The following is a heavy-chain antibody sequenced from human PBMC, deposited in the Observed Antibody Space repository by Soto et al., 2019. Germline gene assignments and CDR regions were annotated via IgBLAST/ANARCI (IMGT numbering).Heavy chain of an antibody. CDR2: IKQGGSEK. J-gene: IGHJ5*02. Sequence: PGGSLRLSCAASGFTFSSYWMSWVRQAPGKGLEWVANIKQGGSEKYYVDSVKGRFTISRDNAKNSLYLQMNSLRAEDTAVYYCARGLAYGDYGWLDPWGQGTLVTVSS. CDR1: GFTFSSYW. CDR3: ARGLAYGDYGWLDP. V-gene: IGHV3-7*03. D-gene: IGHD4-17*01.